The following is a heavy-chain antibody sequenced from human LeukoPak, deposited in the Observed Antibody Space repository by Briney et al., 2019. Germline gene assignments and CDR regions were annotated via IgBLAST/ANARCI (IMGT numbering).Heavy chain of an antibody. D-gene: IGHD3-22*01. CDR1: GFTFSNYW. Sequence: GGSLRLSCAASGFTFSNYWMHWVRQAPGKGLVWVSRINSDGINTSYADSVKGRFTISRDNAKNTLNLQMNSLRAEDTAVYYCARGGYDSSGLYWGQGTLVTVSP. J-gene: IGHJ4*02. V-gene: IGHV3-74*01. CDR3: ARGGYDSSGLY. CDR2: INSDGINT.